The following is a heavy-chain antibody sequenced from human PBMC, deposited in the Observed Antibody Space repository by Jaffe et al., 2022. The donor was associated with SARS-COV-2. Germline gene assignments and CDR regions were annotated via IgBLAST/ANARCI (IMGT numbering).Heavy chain of an antibody. CDR1: GGSLRNYY. J-gene: IGHJ3*02. Sequence: QEQLQGSGPGVVKSSETLSLTCTVSGGSLRNYYWSWIRQPPGKGLEWIGDIYYSGSTNYNPSLKSRVTISVDTSKNQFSLKLSSVTAADTAVYYCARGGSGYPDAYDIWDQGTMVTVSS. CDR3: ARGGSGYPDAYDI. D-gene: IGHD3-22*01. V-gene: IGHV4-59*01. CDR2: IYYSGST.